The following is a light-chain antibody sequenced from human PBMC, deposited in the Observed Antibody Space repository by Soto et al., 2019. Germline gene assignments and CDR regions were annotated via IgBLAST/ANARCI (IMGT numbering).Light chain of an antibody. CDR1: SSDVGGYNS. Sequence: QSALTQPASVSGSPGLSIAIPCTGTSSDVGGYNSVSWYQQHPGKAPKLMIYDVSNRPSGVSNRFSGSKSGNTASLTISGLQAEDEGDYYCSSYTTGGSYVFGTGTKVTVL. J-gene: IGLJ1*01. V-gene: IGLV2-14*01. CDR3: SSYTTGGSYV. CDR2: DVS.